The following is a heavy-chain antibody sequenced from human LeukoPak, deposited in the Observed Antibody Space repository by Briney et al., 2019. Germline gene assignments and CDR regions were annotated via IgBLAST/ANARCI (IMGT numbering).Heavy chain of an antibody. CDR3: AKFATGDKYYDSSGYYLDYFDY. CDR1: GFTVSSNY. Sequence: GGSLRLSCAASGFTVSSNYMSWVRQAPGKGLEWVSVIYSGGSTYYADSVKGRFTISRDNSKNTLYLQMNSLRAEDTAVYYCAKFATGDKYYDSSGYYLDYFDYWGQGTLVTVSS. D-gene: IGHD3-22*01. CDR2: IYSGGST. V-gene: IGHV3-66*01. J-gene: IGHJ4*02.